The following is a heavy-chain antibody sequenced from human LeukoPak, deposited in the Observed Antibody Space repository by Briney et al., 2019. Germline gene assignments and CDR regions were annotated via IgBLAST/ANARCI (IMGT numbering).Heavy chain of an antibody. D-gene: IGHD2-2*01. CDR3: ARVRGFVRYQLHQRWFDP. V-gene: IGHV4-34*01. CDR1: GGSFSGYY. CDR2: INHSGST. Sequence: PSETLSLTCAVYGGSFSGYYWSWIRQPPGKGLEWIGEINHSGSTNYNPSLKSRVTISVDTSKNQFSLKLSSVTAADTAVYYCARVRGFVRYQLHQRWFDPWGLGTLVTVSS. J-gene: IGHJ5*02.